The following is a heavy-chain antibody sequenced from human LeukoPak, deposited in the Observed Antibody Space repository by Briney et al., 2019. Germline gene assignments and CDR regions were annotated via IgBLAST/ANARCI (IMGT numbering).Heavy chain of an antibody. CDR3: ARPSYSSSSEYYFDC. J-gene: IGHJ4*02. CDR1: GXSFTSSW. V-gene: IGHV5-51*01. D-gene: IGHD6-6*01. Sequence: GESLKISCKGSGXSFTSSWIGWVRQMAGKGLEWMGIIYPGDSDTRYSPSFQGQVTISADKSINTAYLQWSSLRASDTAMYYCARPSYSSSSEYYFDCWGQGTLVTVSS. CDR2: IYPGDSDT.